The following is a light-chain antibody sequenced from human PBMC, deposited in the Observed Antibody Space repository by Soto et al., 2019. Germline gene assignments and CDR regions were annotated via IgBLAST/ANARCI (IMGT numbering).Light chain of an antibody. J-gene: IGLJ1*01. Sequence: VLTQPPSVSSSPFPPFTISFSLIISNICFNSVSWYQQLPGTAPKLLIYDDNKRPSGIPDRFSGSKSGTSATLGITGFQTGDEADYYCQSYDRSLSGYVLGTGTKVTVL. V-gene: IGLV1-51*01. CDR2: DDN. CDR1: ISNICFNS. CDR3: QSYDRSLSGYV.